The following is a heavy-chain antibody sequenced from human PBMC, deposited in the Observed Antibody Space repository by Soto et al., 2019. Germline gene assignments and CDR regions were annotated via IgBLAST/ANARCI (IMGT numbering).Heavy chain of an antibody. CDR1: GFTFSIYG. V-gene: IGHV3-30*03. D-gene: IGHD2-15*01. CDR2: ISYDGSKK. Sequence: QVQLVESGGGVVQPGRSLRLSCAASGFTFSIYGMHWVRQAPSKGLEWVADISYDGSKKHYADSVKGRFTVSRDNFTYTLKLQMTSLRAEDTAVYYCGTILSCRGALCPDTIDYWGQGTLVTVSS. CDR3: GTILSCRGALCPDTIDY. J-gene: IGHJ4*02.